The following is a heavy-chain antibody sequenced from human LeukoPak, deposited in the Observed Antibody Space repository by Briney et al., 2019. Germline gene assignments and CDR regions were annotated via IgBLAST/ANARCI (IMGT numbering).Heavy chain of an antibody. J-gene: IGHJ4*02. CDR1: GFSFSGSA. CDR2: IRNKANSYAT. CDR3: VKGATVALLNYFDH. V-gene: IGHV3-73*01. D-gene: IGHD6-19*01. Sequence: GGSLKLSCAASGFSFSGSAMHWVRQASGKGLEWVGRIRNKANSYATAYAASVKGRFTISRDDSKNTAYLQMNSLKTEDTAVYYCVKGATVALLNYFDHWGQGTLVTVSS.